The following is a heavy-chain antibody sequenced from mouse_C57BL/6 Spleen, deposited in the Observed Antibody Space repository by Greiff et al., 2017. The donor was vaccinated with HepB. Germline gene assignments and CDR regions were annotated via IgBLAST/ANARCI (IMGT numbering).Heavy chain of an antibody. J-gene: IGHJ2*01. CDR2: IYPGAGDT. CDR1: GYAFSSSW. Sequence: VQLQQSGPELVKPGASVKISCKASGYAFSSSWMNWVKQRPGKGLEWIGRIYPGAGDTNYNGKFKGKATLTADKSSSTAYMQLSSLTSEDSAVYFCAVYGNYDYWGQGTTLTVSS. D-gene: IGHD2-1*01. V-gene: IGHV1-82*01. CDR3: AVYGNYDY.